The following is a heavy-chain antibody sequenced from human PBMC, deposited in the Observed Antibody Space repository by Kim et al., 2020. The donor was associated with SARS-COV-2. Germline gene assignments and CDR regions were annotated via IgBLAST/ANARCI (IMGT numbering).Heavy chain of an antibody. Sequence: ASVKVSCKASGYTFTGYYMHWVRQAPGQGLEWMGRINPNSGGTNYAQKFRGRVTMTRDTSISTAYMELSRLRSDDTAVYYCASLILWFGELLNHKPNYYYYYGMDVWGQGTTVTVSS. V-gene: IGHV1-2*06. CDR2: INPNSGGT. J-gene: IGHJ6*02. D-gene: IGHD3-10*01. CDR3: ASLILWFGELLNHKPNYYYYYGMDV. CDR1: GYTFTGYY.